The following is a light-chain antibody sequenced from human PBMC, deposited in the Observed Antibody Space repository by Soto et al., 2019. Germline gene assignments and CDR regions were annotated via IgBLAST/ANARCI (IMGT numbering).Light chain of an antibody. Sequence: EIVMTQSPATLSVSPGERATLSCRASQSVNSNYLAWYQQKPGQAPRLLIYGISKRATDIPDRFSGSGSGTEFTLTISSLQSEDFAVYYCQQYNNWPPYTFGQGTKVDI. CDR3: QQYNNWPPYT. CDR1: QSVNSN. J-gene: IGKJ2*01. CDR2: GIS. V-gene: IGKV3D-15*01.